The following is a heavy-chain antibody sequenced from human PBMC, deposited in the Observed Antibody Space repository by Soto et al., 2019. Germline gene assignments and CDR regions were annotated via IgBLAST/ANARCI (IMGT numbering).Heavy chain of an antibody. CDR1: GYTFTSYA. D-gene: IGHD1-26*01. J-gene: IGHJ6*02. CDR3: ATPSGSTLNWYYYYGMDV. CDR2: IDAGNGKT. V-gene: IGHV1-3*01. Sequence: GASVKVSCKASGYTFTSYAMHWVRQAPGQRLEWMGWIDAGNGKTKYAQKFQGRVTMTEDTSADTAYMELSSLRSEDTAVYYCATPSGSTLNWYYYYGMDVWGQGTTVTVSS.